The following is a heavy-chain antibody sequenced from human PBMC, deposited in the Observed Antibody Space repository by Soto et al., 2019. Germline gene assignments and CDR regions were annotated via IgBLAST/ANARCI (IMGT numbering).Heavy chain of an antibody. CDR1: GGPISSGGYY. CDR2: IYYSGST. V-gene: IGHV4-31*03. J-gene: IGHJ6*02. Sequence: PSETLSLTCTVSGGPISSGGYYWSWIRQHPGKGLEWIGYIYYSGSTYYNPSLKGRVTISVDTSKNQFSLKLSSVTGADTAVYYCARDSFPGDSSGYYTNYYYGMDVWGQGTTVTVSS. CDR3: ARDSFPGDSSGYYTNYYYGMDV. D-gene: IGHD3-22*01.